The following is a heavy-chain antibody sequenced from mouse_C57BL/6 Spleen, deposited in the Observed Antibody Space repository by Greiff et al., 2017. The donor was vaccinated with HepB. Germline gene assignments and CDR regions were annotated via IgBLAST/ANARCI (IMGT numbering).Heavy chain of an antibody. J-gene: IGHJ2*01. CDR3: ARYGGYDYAFDY. D-gene: IGHD2-4*01. CDR2: INPGSGGT. V-gene: IGHV1-54*01. Sequence: VQLQQSGAELVRPGTSVKVSCKASGYAFTNYLIEWVKQRPGQGLEWIGVINPGSGGTNYNEKFKGKATLTADKSSSTAYMQLSSLTSEDSAVYFCARYGGYDYAFDYWGQGTTLTVSS. CDR1: GYAFTNYL.